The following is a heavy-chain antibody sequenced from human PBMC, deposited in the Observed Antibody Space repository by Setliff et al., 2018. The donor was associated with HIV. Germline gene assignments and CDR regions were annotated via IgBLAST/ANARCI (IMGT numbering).Heavy chain of an antibody. J-gene: IGHJ4*02. CDR1: GGSFSGYH. V-gene: IGHV4-34*01. CDR3: ARGERSYGGNFFDY. CDR2: IDHSGST. D-gene: IGHD4-17*01. Sequence: PSETLSLTCAVYGGSFSGYHWSWIRQSPGKGLEWIGEIDHSGSTDDNPSLKSRVTISVDTSKNQFSLKLSSVTAADTAVYYCARGERSYGGNFFDYWGQGTLVTVSS.